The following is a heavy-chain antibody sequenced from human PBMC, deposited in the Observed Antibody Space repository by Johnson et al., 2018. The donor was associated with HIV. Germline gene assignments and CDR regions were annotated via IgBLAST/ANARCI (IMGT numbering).Heavy chain of an antibody. Sequence: VQLVESGGGVVQRGGSLRLSCAASGFTVSSNYMTWVRQAPGKGLEWVSVIYSGGSTYYADSVKGRFTISRDNAKNSLYLQMNSLRAEDTALYYCARDFYAVVATPFIGSAFDIWGQGTMVTVSS. CDR1: GFTVSSNY. CDR3: ARDFYAVVATPFIGSAFDI. CDR2: IYSGGST. J-gene: IGHJ3*02. D-gene: IGHD5-12*01. V-gene: IGHV3-53*01.